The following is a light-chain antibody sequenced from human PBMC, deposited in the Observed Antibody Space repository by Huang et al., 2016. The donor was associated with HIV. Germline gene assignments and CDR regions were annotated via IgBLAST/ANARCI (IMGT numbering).Light chain of an antibody. V-gene: IGKV2D-29*02. J-gene: IGKJ4*01. Sequence: DIVLTQTPLSLSVTPGQPASISCKSSQSLLHSDGKTYLYWYLHKPGQSPQLLIYEVSNRVSGVADRFSGSGSGTDFTLKSRRVEAEDVGVYYCMQSIQRPLTCGGGTKVEIK. CDR3: MQSIQRPLT. CDR1: QSLLHSDGKTY. CDR2: EVS.